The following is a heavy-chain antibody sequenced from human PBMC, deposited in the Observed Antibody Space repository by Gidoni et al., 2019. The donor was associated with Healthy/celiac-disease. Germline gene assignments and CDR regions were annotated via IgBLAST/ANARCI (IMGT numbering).Heavy chain of an antibody. CDR1: GYTLTELS. CDR3: ATESPRIVGATTFPGPGSFDY. J-gene: IGHJ4*02. CDR2: FDPEDGET. Sequence: QVQLVQSGAEVKKPGASVKVPCKVSGYTLTELSMHWVRQAPGKGLEWMGGFDPEDGETIYAQKFQGRVTMTEDTSTDTAYMELSSLRSEDTAVYYCATESPRIVGATTFPGPGSFDYWGQGTLVTVSS. D-gene: IGHD1-26*01. V-gene: IGHV1-24*01.